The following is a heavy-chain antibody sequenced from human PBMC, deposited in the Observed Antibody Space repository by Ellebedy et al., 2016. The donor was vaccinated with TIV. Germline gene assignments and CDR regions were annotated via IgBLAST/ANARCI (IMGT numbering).Heavy chain of an antibody. CDR3: ARVAYCSSTSCYRIGFDY. CDR2: MNPNSGNT. CDR1: GYTFTSYD. J-gene: IGHJ4*02. Sequence: ASVKVSCXASGYTFTSYDINWVRQASGQGLEWMGWMNPNSGNTAYAQKFQGRVTMTRNTSISTAYMELSSLRSEDTAVYYCARVAYCSSTSCYRIGFDYWGQGTLVTVSS. D-gene: IGHD2-2*01. V-gene: IGHV1-8*01.